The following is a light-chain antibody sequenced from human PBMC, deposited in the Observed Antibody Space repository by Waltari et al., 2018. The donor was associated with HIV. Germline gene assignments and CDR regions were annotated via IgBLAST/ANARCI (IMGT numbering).Light chain of an antibody. J-gene: IGKJ2*01. CDR3: QQYNRYPYT. CDR1: QSINNW. V-gene: IGKV1-5*01. Sequence: DIQITQSPSPLSATVGERVIITCRASQSINNWLAGYQQKPGETPSLRRHEASKLESGVPSRFIGTCSETEFTLTINGLQPDDFATYYCQQYNRYPYTFGQGTKLEIK. CDR2: EAS.